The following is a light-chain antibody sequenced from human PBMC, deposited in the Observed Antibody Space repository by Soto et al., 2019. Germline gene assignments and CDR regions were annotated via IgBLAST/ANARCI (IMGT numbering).Light chain of an antibody. CDR1: SSNIGAGYD. Sequence: QLVLTQPPSVSGAPGQRVTISCTGSSSNIGAGYDVHWYQQLPGTAPKLLIYGNSNRHSGVPDRFSGSKSGTSASLAITGLQAEDEADYYCQSYDSSLSGYVVFGGGTKVTVL. J-gene: IGLJ2*01. CDR2: GNS. CDR3: QSYDSSLSGYVV. V-gene: IGLV1-40*01.